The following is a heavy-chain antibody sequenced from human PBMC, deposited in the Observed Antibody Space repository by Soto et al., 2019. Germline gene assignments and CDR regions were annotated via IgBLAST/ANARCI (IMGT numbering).Heavy chain of an antibody. J-gene: IGHJ4*02. CDR3: ARLTAFGASGYYRVFDY. Sequence: GASVTVSCKASGYPFTSYAMHWVRQAPGQRLEWMGWINAGNGNTKYSQKFQGRVTITRDTSASTAYMELSSLRSEDTAVYYCARLTAFGASGYYRVFDYWGQGTLVTVSS. CDR2: INAGNGNT. V-gene: IGHV1-3*01. D-gene: IGHD3-9*01. CDR1: GYPFTSYA.